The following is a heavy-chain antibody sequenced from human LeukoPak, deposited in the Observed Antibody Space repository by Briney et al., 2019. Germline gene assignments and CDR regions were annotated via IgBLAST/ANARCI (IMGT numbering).Heavy chain of an antibody. D-gene: IGHD3-16*01. J-gene: IGHJ4*02. Sequence: SETLSLTXTVSGGSISSYYWSWIRQPPGKGLEWIGYIYYSGSTNYNPSLKSRVTISVDTSKNQFSLKLSSVTAADTAVYYCARDPRGGGFDYWGQGSLVTVSS. CDR3: ARDPRGGGFDY. CDR2: IYYSGST. CDR1: GGSISSYY. V-gene: IGHV4-59*01.